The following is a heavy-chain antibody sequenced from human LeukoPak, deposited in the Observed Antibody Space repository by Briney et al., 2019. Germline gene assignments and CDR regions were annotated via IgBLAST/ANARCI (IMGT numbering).Heavy chain of an antibody. V-gene: IGHV4-34*01. CDR3: ARRGSGWSARFDY. D-gene: IGHD6-19*01. Sequence: SETLSLTCAVYGGSFSGYYWSWIRQPPGKGLEWIGEINHSGSTNYNPSLKSRVTISVDTSKNQFSLKLSSVTAADTAVYYCARRGSGWSARFDYSGQGTLVTVSS. CDR1: GGSFSGYY. CDR2: INHSGST. J-gene: IGHJ4*02.